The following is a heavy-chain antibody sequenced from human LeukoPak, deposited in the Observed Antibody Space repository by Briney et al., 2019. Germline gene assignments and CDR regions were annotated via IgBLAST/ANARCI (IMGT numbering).Heavy chain of an antibody. J-gene: IGHJ6*03. V-gene: IGHV4-59*01. CDR1: GGSISSYY. CDR2: IYYSGST. Sequence: SETLSLTCTVSGGSISSYYWSWIRQPPGKGLEWIGYIYYSGSTNYNPSLKSRVTISVDTSKNQFSLKLSSVTAADTAVYYCARVTYYYYYYVDVWGKGTTVTVSS. CDR3: ARVTYYYYYYVDV.